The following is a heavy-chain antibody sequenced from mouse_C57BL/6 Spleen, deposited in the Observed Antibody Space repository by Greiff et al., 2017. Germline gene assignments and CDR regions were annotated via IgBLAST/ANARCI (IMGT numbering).Heavy chain of an antibody. D-gene: IGHD1-1*01. CDR3: ARRRLLYYGSSYGYFDV. V-gene: IGHV3-1*01. J-gene: IGHJ1*03. CDR2: ISYSGST. Sequence: EVKLVESGPGMVKPSQSLSLTCTVTGYSITSGYDWHWIRHFPGNKLEWMGYISYSGSTNYNPSLKSRISITHDTSKNHFFLKLNSVTTEDTATYYCARRRLLYYGSSYGYFDVWGTGTTVTVSS. CDR1: GYSITSGYD.